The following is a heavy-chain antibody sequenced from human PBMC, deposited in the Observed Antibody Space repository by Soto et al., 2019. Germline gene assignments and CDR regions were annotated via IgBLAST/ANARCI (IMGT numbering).Heavy chain of an antibody. CDR3: ASPLLGYCSSTSCRTPHYYYGMDG. J-gene: IGHJ6*02. V-gene: IGHV3-74*01. Sequence: GGSLRLSCAASGFTFSSYWMHWVRQAPGKGLVWVSRINSDGSSTSYADSVKGRFTISRDNAKNTLYLQMNSLRAEDTAVYYCASPLLGYCSSTSCRTPHYYYGMDGWGQGTTVTVSS. CDR2: INSDGSST. D-gene: IGHD2-2*01. CDR1: GFTFSSYW.